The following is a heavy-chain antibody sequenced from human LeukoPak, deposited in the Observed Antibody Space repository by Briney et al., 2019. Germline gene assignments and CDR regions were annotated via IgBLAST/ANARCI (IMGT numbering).Heavy chain of an antibody. CDR3: AKPTPWYSPFDY. D-gene: IGHD6-13*01. CDR2: ISGGGGGT. V-gene: IGHV3-23*01. Sequence: GGFLRLSCAASGFTFSSFAMSWVRQAPGKGLEWVSSISGGGGGTYYADSVRGRFTISRDNSRNTLSLQMSSLRTEDTAVYYCAKPTPWYSPFDYWGQGTLATVSS. CDR1: GFTFSSFA. J-gene: IGHJ4*02.